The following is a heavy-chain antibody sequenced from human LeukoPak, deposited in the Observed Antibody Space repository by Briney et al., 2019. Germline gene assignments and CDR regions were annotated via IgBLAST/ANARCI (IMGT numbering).Heavy chain of an antibody. CDR1: GGSISSSSYY. CDR3: AGEDYFDSSGYASWRFDI. D-gene: IGHD3-22*01. V-gene: IGHV4-39*02. Sequence: SETLSLTCPVSGGSISSSSYYWGWIRQPPGKGLEWIGCIYYTGSTYYNPSLKSRVTISVDTSKNQFSLKLTSVTTADTAVYYCAGEDYFDSSGYASWRFDIWGQGTMVTVSS. J-gene: IGHJ3*02. CDR2: IYYTGST.